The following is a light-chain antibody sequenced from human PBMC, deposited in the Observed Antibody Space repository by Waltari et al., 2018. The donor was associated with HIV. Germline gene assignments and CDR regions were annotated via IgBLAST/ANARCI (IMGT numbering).Light chain of an antibody. CDR3: QVWDSSSDHVV. CDR2: YDS. Sequence: SYVLTQPPSVSVAPGKTARITCGGNNIGSKSVHWYQQKPGQAPLLVIYYDSARPSGIPDVCSGSNSGNTATLTISRVEAGDEADYYCQVWDSSSDHVVFGGGTKLTVL. V-gene: IGLV3-21*04. CDR1: NIGSKS. J-gene: IGLJ2*01.